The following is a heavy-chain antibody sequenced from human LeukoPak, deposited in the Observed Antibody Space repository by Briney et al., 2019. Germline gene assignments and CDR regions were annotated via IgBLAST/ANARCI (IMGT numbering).Heavy chain of an antibody. CDR1: GFTFSSYA. CDR3: AKYCSSTSGHLYYFDY. V-gene: IGHV3-23*01. CDR2: ISGSGGST. Sequence: GGSLRLSCAASGFTFSSYAMSWVRQAPGKGLEWVSAISGSGGSTYYADSVKGRFTISRDNSKNTLYLQMNSLRVEDTAVYYCAKYCSSTSGHLYYFDYWGQGTLVTVSS. J-gene: IGHJ4*02. D-gene: IGHD2-2*01.